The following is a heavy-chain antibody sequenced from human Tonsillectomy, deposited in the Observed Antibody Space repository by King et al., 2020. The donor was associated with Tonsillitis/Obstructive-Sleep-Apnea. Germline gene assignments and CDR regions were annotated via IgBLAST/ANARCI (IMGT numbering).Heavy chain of an antibody. Sequence: VQLVESGGGVVQPGGSLRLSCAASGFTFSSYAMHWVRQAPGKGLEWVAVISYDGTNKYYADSVKGRFTISRDNSKNTLYLQMNSLRAEDTAVFYCARDPGWCGCPARDFDYWGQGTLVIVSS. D-gene: IGHD3-3*01. V-gene: IGHV3-30*04. CDR2: ISYDGTNK. CDR1: GFTFSSYA. J-gene: IGHJ4*02. CDR3: ARDPGWCGCPARDFDY.